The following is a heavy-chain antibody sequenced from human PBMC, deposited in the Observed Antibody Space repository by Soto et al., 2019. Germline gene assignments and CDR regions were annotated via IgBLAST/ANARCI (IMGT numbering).Heavy chain of an antibody. CDR1: GGTFSSYA. D-gene: IGHD6-13*01. CDR2: IIPIFGTA. J-gene: IGHJ5*02. Sequence: GASVKVSCKASGGTFSSYAISWVRQAPGQGLEWMGGIIPIFGTANYAQKFQGRVTITADKSTSTAYMELSSLRSEDTAVYYCARTRIAAAGTIRSGYNWFDHWGQGTLVTVSS. V-gene: IGHV1-69*06. CDR3: ARTRIAAAGTIRSGYNWFDH.